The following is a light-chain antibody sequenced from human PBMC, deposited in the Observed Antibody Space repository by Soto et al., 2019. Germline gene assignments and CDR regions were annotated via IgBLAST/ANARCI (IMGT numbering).Light chain of an antibody. CDR1: QSITSY. J-gene: IGKJ2*01. V-gene: IGKV1-39*01. CDR2: AAS. Sequence: DIQMTQSPASLSVSVGDRVTITCRASQSITSYLNWYQQKPGRAPKLQVYAASTLQSGVPSRFSGSGWGTDFTLTISSLQTEDSAIYYCQQSHSTPHAFGQGTKLEI. CDR3: QQSHSTPHA.